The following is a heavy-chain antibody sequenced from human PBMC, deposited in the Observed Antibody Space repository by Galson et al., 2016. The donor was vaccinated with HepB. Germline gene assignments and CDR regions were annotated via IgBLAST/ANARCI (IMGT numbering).Heavy chain of an antibody. CDR3: ARERVYYGSGTDAFDI. J-gene: IGHJ3*02. D-gene: IGHD3-10*01. Sequence: SLRLSCAASGFTFSSYWVGWVRQAPGKGLEWVAHIKQDRSEKYYVDSVKGRFTISRDNAKNSVYLQMNSLRAEDTAVYYCARERVYYGSGTDAFDIWGQGTMVTVSS. V-gene: IGHV3-7*03. CDR2: IKQDRSEK. CDR1: GFTFSSYW.